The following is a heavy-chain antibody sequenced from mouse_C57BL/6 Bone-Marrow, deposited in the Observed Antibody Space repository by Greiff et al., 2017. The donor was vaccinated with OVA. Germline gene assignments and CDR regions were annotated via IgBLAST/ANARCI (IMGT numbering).Heavy chain of an antibody. V-gene: IGHV1-85*01. CDR3: ARTFYYYGSPWFAY. Sequence: QVQLQQSGPELVKPGASVKLSCKASGYTFTSYDINWVKQRPGQGLEWIGWIYPRDGSTKYNEKFKGKATLTVDTSSSTAYMELHSLTSEDSAVYFCARTFYYYGSPWFAYWGQGTLVTVSA. CDR1: GYTFTSYD. J-gene: IGHJ3*01. CDR2: IYPRDGST. D-gene: IGHD1-1*01.